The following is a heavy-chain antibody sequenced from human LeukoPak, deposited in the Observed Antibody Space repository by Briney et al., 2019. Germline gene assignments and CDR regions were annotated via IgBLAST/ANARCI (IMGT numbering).Heavy chain of an antibody. CDR3: ARDTNVEFVEWAPLFDY. CDR1: GFTFSSYW. Sequence: GGSLRLSCAASGFTFSSYWMSWVRQAPGKGLEWVANIKQDGSEKYYVDSVKGRFTISRDNAKNSLYLQMHSLRAEDTAVYYCARDTNVEFVEWAPLFDYWGQGTLVTVSS. V-gene: IGHV3-7*01. D-gene: IGHD1-26*01. CDR2: IKQDGSEK. J-gene: IGHJ4*02.